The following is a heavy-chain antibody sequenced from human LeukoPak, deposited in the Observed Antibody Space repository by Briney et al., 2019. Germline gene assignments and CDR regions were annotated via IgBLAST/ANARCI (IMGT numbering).Heavy chain of an antibody. CDR1: GFTFSSYE. CDR3: ARKGAVTAGY. D-gene: IGHD4-11*01. CDR2: ISSSGSTI. V-gene: IGHV3-48*03. J-gene: IGHJ4*02. Sequence: GGSLRLSCVVSGFTFSSYEMNWVRQAPGKGLEWVSYISSSGSTIYYADSVKGRFTISRDNAKNSLYLQMNSLRAEDTAVYYCARKGAVTAGYWGQGTLVTASS.